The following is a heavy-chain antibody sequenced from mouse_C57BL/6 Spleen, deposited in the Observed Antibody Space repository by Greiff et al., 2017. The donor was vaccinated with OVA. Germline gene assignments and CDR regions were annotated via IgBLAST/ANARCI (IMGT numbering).Heavy chain of an antibody. CDR3: ARNKDEWECYFLYYFDY. V-gene: IGHV2-2*01. CDR1: GFSLTSYG. D-gene: IGHD2-12*01. CDR2: IWRGGST. J-gene: IGHJ2*01. Sequence: QVQLQQSGPGLVQPSQSLSITCTVSGFSLTSYGVHWVRQSPGQGLEWLGVIWRGGSTDYNAAFISRLSISKDNSNGQVFFKMNSLQADDTAIYYCARNKDEWECYFLYYFDYWGQGTTLTVSA.